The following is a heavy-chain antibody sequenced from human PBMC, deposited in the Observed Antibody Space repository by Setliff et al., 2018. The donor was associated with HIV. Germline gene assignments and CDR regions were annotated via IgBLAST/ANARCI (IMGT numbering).Heavy chain of an antibody. J-gene: IGHJ6*03. D-gene: IGHD5-12*01. CDR3: ARDQVAVDSVARWRKEYFMDV. Sequence: LRLSCAASGFIFSSYAMHWVRQAPGKGLEWVAVMSYDGNNKYYADSVKGRFTISRDNAKNSLYLQLNSLRAEDTAVYYCARDQVAVDSVARWRKEYFMDVWGKGTTVTVSS. CDR1: GFIFSSYA. CDR2: MSYDGNNK. V-gene: IGHV3-30*07.